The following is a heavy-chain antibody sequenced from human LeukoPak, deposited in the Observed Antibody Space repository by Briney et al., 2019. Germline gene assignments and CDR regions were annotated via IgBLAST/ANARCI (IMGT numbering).Heavy chain of an antibody. J-gene: IGHJ4*02. V-gene: IGHV4-59*01. CDR2: IYYSGST. D-gene: IGHD6-19*01. Sequence: PSETLSLTCTVSGGSISSYYWSWIRQPPGKGLEWIGYIYYSGSTNYNPSLKSRVTISVDTSKNQFSLKLSSVTAADTAVYYCARAEYSSGSIDYWGQGTLVTVSS. CDR3: ARAEYSSGSIDY. CDR1: GGSISSYY.